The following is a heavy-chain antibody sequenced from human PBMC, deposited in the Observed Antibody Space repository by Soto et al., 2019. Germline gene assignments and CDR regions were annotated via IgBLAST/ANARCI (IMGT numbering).Heavy chain of an antibody. V-gene: IGHV1-46*03. D-gene: IGHD6-13*01. CDR1: AYTFTSYY. Sequence: QVQLVQSGAEVKKPGASVRVSCKASAYTFTSYYVHWVRQAPGQGPEWMGMINPSRGGTDYAQKFQGRVTMTRDTSTTTVYMELSSLRSEDTAIYYCTRSIITTAGTDGFDLWGQGTLVTVSS. J-gene: IGHJ3*01. CDR2: INPSRGGT. CDR3: TRSIITTAGTDGFDL.